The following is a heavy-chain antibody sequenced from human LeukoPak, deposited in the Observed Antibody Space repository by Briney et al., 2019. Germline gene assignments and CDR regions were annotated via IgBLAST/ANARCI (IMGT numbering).Heavy chain of an antibody. V-gene: IGHV4-4*02. CDR2: IYHSGNT. CDR3: ARNLPVPGTLEGNFFDS. Sequence: GSLRLSCAASGFTFSSYGMHWVRQAPGKGLEWIGEIYHSGNTNYDPSFKSRVTMSVDRSSNEFSLKLNSVTAADTAVYYCARNLPVPGTLEGNFFDSWGQGTLVIVSS. D-gene: IGHD6-19*01. CDR1: GFTFSSYG. J-gene: IGHJ4*02.